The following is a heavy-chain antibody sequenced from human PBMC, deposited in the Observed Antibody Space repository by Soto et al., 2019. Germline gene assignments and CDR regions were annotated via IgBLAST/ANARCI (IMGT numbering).Heavy chain of an antibody. CDR1: GGSISSYY. Sequence: SETLSLTCTVSGGSISSYYWSWIRQPPGKGLEWIGYIYYSGSTNYNPSLKSRVTISVDTSKNQFSLKLSSVTAADTAVYYCARGDGYNRYFDYWGQGTLVTVSS. CDR3: ARGDGYNRYFDY. J-gene: IGHJ4*02. V-gene: IGHV4-59*01. CDR2: IYYSGST. D-gene: IGHD5-12*01.